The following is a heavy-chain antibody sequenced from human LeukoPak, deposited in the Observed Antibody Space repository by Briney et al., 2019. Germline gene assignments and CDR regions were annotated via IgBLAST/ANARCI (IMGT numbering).Heavy chain of an antibody. CDR3: AELVITMIGGV. CDR2: ISSSGSTI. J-gene: IGHJ6*04. V-gene: IGHV3-48*04. CDR1: GFTFSRYS. Sequence: GGSLRLSCAASGFTFSRYSMNWVRQAPGKGLEWVSYISSSGSTIYYADSVKGRFTISRDNAKNSLYLQMNSLRAEDTAVYYCAELVITMIGGVWGKGTTVTISS. D-gene: IGHD3-10*02.